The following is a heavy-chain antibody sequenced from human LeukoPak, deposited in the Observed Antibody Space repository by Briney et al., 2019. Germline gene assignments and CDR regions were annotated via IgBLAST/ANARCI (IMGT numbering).Heavy chain of an antibody. CDR3: ARGEVGATVDY. CDR2: IYYSGST. D-gene: IGHD1-26*01. CDR1: GGSMSNYY. J-gene: IGHJ4*02. V-gene: IGHV4-59*01. Sequence: PSETLSLTCTVSGGSMSNYYWSWIRQPPGKGLEWIGYIYYSGSTNYNPFLKSRVTISVDTSKNQFSLKLSSVTAADTAVYYCARGEVGATVDYWGQGTLVTVSS.